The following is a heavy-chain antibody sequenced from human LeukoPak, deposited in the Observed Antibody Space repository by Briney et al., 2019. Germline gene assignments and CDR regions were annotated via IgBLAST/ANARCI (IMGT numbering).Heavy chain of an antibody. CDR2: IIPIFGTA. CDR1: GGTFSSYA. J-gene: IGHJ4*02. CDR3: ASGGGGNSDFDY. D-gene: IGHD4-23*01. Sequence: SVKVSCKASGGTFSSYAISWVRQAPGQGLEWMGGIIPIFGTANYAQKFRGRVTITTDESTSTAYMELSSLRSEDTAVYYCASGGGGNSDFDYWGQGTLVTVSS. V-gene: IGHV1-69*05.